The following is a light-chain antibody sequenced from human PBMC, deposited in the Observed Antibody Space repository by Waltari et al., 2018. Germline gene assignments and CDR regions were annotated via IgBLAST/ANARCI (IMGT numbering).Light chain of an antibody. V-gene: IGLV3-25*03. CDR2: KDT. J-gene: IGLJ3*02. CDR1: ALPKQY. CDR3: QTADTSGIWV. Sequence: SSELTQPPSVSVSPGQTARITCSGDALPKQYAFWYQQKPGQAPFLILYKDTERPSGIPDRFSVSSSGTIVTLTISGVQTEDEADYYCQTADTSGIWVFGGGTRLTVL.